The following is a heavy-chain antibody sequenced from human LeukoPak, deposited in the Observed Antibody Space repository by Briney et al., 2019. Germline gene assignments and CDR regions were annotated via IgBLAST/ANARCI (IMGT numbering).Heavy chain of an antibody. D-gene: IGHD6-19*01. CDR2: INPNSGGT. V-gene: IGHV1-2*02. Sequence: GASVKVSCKASGYTFTDYYMHWVRQAPGQGLEWMGWINPNSGGTNYAQKFQGRVTMTRDTSISTAYMELSRLRSDDTAVYYCAADSSGWYGTSDYWGQGTLVTVSS. CDR1: GYTFTDYY. J-gene: IGHJ4*02. CDR3: AADSSGWYGTSDY.